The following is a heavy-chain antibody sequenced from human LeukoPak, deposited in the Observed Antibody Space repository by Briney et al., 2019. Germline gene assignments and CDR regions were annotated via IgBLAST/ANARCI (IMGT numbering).Heavy chain of an antibody. CDR2: ISGSGGST. J-gene: IGHJ4*02. V-gene: IGHV3-23*01. Sequence: GGSLRLSCAASGFTFSSYAMSWVRQAPGKGLEWVSAISGSGGSTYYADSVKGRFTNSRDDSKNTLFLQMNSLRAEDTAVYFCAKVKWKLIGYFDYWGQGTLVTVSS. CDR1: GFTFSSYA. CDR3: AKVKWKLIGYFDY. D-gene: IGHD1-20*01.